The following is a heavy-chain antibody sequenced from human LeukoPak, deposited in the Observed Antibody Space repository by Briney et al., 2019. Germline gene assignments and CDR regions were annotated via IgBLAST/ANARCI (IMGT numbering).Heavy chain of an antibody. V-gene: IGHV4-39*01. CDR1: GGSISSSSYY. CDR2: IYYSGST. CDR3: ARPGSKGFLVYHFDY. Sequence: SETLSLTCTVSGGSISSSSYYWGWIRQPPGKGLEWIGSIYYSGSTYYNPSLKSRVAISVDTSKNQFSLKLSSASAADTAVYYCARPGSKGFLVYHFDYWGQGILVTVSS. D-gene: IGHD1-14*01. J-gene: IGHJ4*02.